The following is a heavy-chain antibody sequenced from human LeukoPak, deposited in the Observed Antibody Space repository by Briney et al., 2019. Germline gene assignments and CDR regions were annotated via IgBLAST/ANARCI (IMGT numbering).Heavy chain of an antibody. J-gene: IGHJ5*02. CDR3: ARKAAAGQTGWFGP. V-gene: IGHV1-46*01. Sequence: GASVKVSCKASGYTFTSYYMYWVRQAPGQGLEWMGTINPSDGSTHYAQKFQGRVTMTRDTSTSTVYMELSSLTSDDTAVYQCARKAAAGQTGWFGPWGQGTLVTVSS. CDR1: GYTFTSYY. D-gene: IGHD6-13*01. CDR2: INPSDGST.